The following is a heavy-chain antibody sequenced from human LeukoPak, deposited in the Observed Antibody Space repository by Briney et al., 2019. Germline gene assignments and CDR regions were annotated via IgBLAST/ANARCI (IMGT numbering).Heavy chain of an antibody. D-gene: IGHD3-22*01. V-gene: IGHV4-59*01. CDR3: ARGIDSSGYYFFDY. J-gene: IGHJ4*02. Sequence: PSETLSLTCTVSGGSISSYYWSWIRQPPGKGLEWIAYIYYSGSTNYNPPLKSRVTISVDTSKNQFSLKLSSVTAADTAVYYCARGIDSSGYYFFDYWGQGTLVTVSS. CDR2: IYYSGST. CDR1: GGSISSYY.